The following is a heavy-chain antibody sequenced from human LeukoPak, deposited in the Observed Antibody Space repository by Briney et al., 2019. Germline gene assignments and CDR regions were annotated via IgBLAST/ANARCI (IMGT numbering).Heavy chain of an antibody. J-gene: IGHJ4*02. Sequence: GGFLRLSCAASDFDFSSHAMTWVRQAPGKGLEWVSAIGISGTKTYYGDSVKGRFLISRDNSKNTLYLQMNSLRVEDTAVYFCANEIRPNDYWGQGTLVTVAS. D-gene: IGHD4-17*01. CDR3: ANEIRPNDY. V-gene: IGHV3-23*01. CDR1: DFDFSSHA. CDR2: IGISGTKT.